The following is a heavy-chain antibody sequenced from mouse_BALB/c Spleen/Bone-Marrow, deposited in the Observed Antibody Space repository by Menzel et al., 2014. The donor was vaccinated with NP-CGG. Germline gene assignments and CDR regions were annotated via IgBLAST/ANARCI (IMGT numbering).Heavy chain of an antibody. CDR2: IWAGGTT. CDR3: ARGDYDYAMDY. D-gene: IGHD2-4*01. V-gene: IGHV2-9*02. Sequence: VQVVESGPGLVSPSQSLSITCTVSGFSLPSYGLHWVRQPPGKGLEWLGVIWAGGTTNYNSALMSRLSISKDNSKSQVFLKMNSLQTDDTAMHYCARGDYDYAMDYWGQGTSVTVSS. J-gene: IGHJ4*01. CDR1: GFSLPSYG.